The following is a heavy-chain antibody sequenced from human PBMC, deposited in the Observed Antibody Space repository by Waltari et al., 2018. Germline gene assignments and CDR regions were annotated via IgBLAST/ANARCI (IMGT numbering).Heavy chain of an antibody. Sequence: QVQLQESGPGLVKPSETLSLTCTVSGASLSIHYWSWIRQPPGKGLEWIGFIHYTGSTNYNPSLNGRVTISVDTTKNQFSLKLNSVTAADTAVYYCAERGGGHWGQGTLVTVSS. CDR1: GASLSIHY. CDR2: IHYTGST. J-gene: IGHJ4*02. CDR3: AERGGGH. V-gene: IGHV4-59*11. D-gene: IGHD1-1*01.